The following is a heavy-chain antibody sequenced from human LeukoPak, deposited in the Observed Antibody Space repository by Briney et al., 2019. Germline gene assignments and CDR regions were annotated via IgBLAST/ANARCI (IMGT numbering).Heavy chain of an antibody. CDR3: ARGGGGSDSKYYFDY. J-gene: IGHJ4*02. Sequence: SETLSLTCAVYGGSFSGYYWSWIRQPPGKGLEWIGEINHSGSTNYNPSLKSRVTISVDTSKNQFSLKLSSVTAADTAVYYCARGGGGSDSKYYFDYWGQGTLVTVSS. V-gene: IGHV4-34*01. D-gene: IGHD5-12*01. CDR1: GGSFSGYY. CDR2: INHSGST.